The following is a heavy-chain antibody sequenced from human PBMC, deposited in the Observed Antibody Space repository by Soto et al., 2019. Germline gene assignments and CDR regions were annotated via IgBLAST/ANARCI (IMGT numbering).Heavy chain of an antibody. CDR3: ARGRSLEWLAEYYYYYYGMDV. J-gene: IGHJ6*02. Sequence: ASVKVSCTASGYTFTSYDINWVRQATGQGLEWMGWMNPNSGNTGYAQKFQGRVTMTRNTSISTAYMELSSLRSEDTAVYYCARGRSLEWLAEYYYYYYGMDVWGQGTTVTVSS. V-gene: IGHV1-8*01. CDR2: MNPNSGNT. CDR1: GYTFTSYD. D-gene: IGHD3-3*01.